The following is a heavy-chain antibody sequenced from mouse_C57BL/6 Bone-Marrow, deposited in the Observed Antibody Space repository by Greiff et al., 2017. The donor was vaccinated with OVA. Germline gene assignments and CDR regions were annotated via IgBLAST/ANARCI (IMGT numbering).Heavy chain of an antibody. V-gene: IGHV1-26*01. Sequence: VQLQQSGPELVKPGASVKISCKASGYTFTDYYMNWVKQSHGKSLEWIGDINPNNGGTSYNQKFKGKATLTVDKYSSTAYMELRSLTSEDSAVYYCARCRYYAMDYWGQGTSVTVSS. CDR3: ARCRYYAMDY. CDR2: INPNNGGT. J-gene: IGHJ4*01. CDR1: GYTFTDYY.